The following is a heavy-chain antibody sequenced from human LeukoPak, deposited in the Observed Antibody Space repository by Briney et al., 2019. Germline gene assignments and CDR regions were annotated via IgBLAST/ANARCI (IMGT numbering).Heavy chain of an antibody. V-gene: IGHV1-2*02. J-gene: IGHJ4*02. CDR2: INPNSGGT. CDR1: GYTFTGYY. D-gene: IGHD3-10*01. Sequence: ASVKVSYKASGYTFTGYYMHWVRQAPGQGLEWMGWINPNSGGTNYAQKFQGRVTMTRDTSISTAYMELSRLRSDDTAVYYCAIRGLSGSYYNTFDYWGQGTLVTVSS. CDR3: AIRGLSGSYYNTFDY.